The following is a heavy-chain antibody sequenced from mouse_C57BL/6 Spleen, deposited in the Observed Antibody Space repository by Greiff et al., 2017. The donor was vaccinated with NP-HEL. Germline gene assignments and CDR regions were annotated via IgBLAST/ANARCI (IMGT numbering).Heavy chain of an antibody. Sequence: QVQLQQPGAELVKPGASVKLSCKASGYTFTSYWMHWVKQRPGRGLEWIGRIDPNRGGTKYNEKFKSKATLTVDKPSSTAYMQLSSLTSEDSAVYYCARGGLYDGYLDFDYWGQGTTLTVSS. D-gene: IGHD2-3*01. CDR2: IDPNRGGT. CDR1: GYTFTSYW. V-gene: IGHV1-72*01. CDR3: ARGGLYDGYLDFDY. J-gene: IGHJ2*01.